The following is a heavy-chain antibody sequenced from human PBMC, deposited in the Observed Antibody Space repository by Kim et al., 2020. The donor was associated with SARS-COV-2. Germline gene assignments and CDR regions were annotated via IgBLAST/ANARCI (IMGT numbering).Heavy chain of an antibody. D-gene: IGHD4-17*01. V-gene: IGHV3-33*01. Sequence: GGSLRLSCAASGFTFSSYGMHWVRQAPGKGLEWVAVIWYDGSNKYYADSVKGRFTISRDNSKNTLYLQMNSLRAEDTAVYYCARDRYGARYYYMDVWGKGTTVPVAS. CDR2: IWYDGSNK. CDR1: GFTFSSYG. CDR3: ARDRYGARYYYMDV. J-gene: IGHJ6*03.